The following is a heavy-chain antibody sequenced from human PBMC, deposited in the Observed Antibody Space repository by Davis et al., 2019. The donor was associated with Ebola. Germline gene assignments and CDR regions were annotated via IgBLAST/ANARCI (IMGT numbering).Heavy chain of an antibody. Sequence: AASVKVSCKASGGTFSSYTISWVRQAPGQGLEWMGRIIPILGIANYAQKFQGRVTITADKSTSTAYMELSSLRSEDTAVYYCARALTTVKGYYYYYYGMDVWGQGTTVTVSS. CDR1: GGTFSSYT. CDR2: IIPILGIA. D-gene: IGHD4-17*01. CDR3: ARALTTVKGYYYYYYGMDV. J-gene: IGHJ6*02. V-gene: IGHV1-69*02.